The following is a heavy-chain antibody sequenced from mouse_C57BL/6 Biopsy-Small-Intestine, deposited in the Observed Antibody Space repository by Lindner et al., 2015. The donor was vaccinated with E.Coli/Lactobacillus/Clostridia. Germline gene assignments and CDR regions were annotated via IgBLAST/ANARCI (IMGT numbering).Heavy chain of an antibody. Sequence: VQLQESGPELVKPGASVKISCKASGYSFTGYYMNWVKQSPEKSLEWIGKINPSTGGTTYNQKFEAKATLTVDKSSGTAYMQLKSLTSEDSAVYYCARAGQLRPPFPYWGQGTLVTVSA. D-gene: IGHD3-2*02. CDR3: ARAGQLRPPFPY. J-gene: IGHJ3*01. CDR1: GYSFTGYY. CDR2: INPSTGGT. V-gene: IGHV1-42*01.